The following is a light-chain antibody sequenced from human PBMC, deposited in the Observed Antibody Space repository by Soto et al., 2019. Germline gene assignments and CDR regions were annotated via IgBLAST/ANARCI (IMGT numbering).Light chain of an antibody. CDR1: QSIXSW. V-gene: IGKV1-5*03. Sequence: DVQRAKSASHLSPSTADRSTIACRAIQSIXSWLDWDQQKPGKAPKVLXDTVSSLQRGGPSRFSGSGSGTEFTLTISSLHPYDFANYYFQQFTTDPPTFGGGTKVDIK. CDR3: QQFTTDPPT. CDR2: TVS. J-gene: IGKJ4*02.